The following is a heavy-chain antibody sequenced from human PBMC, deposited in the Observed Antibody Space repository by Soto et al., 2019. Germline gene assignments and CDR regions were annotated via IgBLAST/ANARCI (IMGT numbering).Heavy chain of an antibody. CDR1: GGSFSGYY. CDR2: INHSGST. CDR3: ARDRVAAAGGYYYYYYGMDV. J-gene: IGHJ6*02. Sequence: PSETLSLTCAVYGGSFSGYYWSWIRQSPGKGLEWIGEINHSGSTNYNPSLKSRVTISVDTSKNQFSLKLSSVTAADTAVYYCARDRVAAAGGYYYYYYGMDVWGQGITVTVAS. V-gene: IGHV4-34*01. D-gene: IGHD6-13*01.